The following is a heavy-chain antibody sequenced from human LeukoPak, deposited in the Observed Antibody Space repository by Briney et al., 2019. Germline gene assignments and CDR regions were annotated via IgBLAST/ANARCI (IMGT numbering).Heavy chain of an antibody. V-gene: IGHV3-23*01. J-gene: IGHJ6*03. CDR2: INGIGGST. CDR3: AREAYYYYYMDV. CDR1: GFTFSSYA. Sequence: GGSLRLSCAASGFTFSSYAMSWVRQAPGKGLEWVSAINGIGGSTYYADSVKGRFIISRDNSKNTVYLQMNSLRGEDTAVYYCAREAYYYYYMDVWGKGTTVTVSS. D-gene: IGHD1-26*01.